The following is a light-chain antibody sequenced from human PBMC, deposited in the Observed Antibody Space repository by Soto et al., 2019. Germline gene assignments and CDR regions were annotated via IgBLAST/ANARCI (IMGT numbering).Light chain of an antibody. CDR1: QSVSSSY. V-gene: IGKV3-20*01. J-gene: IGKJ5*01. Sequence: GEGGALCCRASQSVSSSYIAWYQQRPGQTPSLLIYGASTRATGIPDRFSGSGSGTHFTLTISRLEPGDFAVYYCQHFGGTTFTFGQGTRLENK. CDR3: QHFGGTTFT. CDR2: GAS.